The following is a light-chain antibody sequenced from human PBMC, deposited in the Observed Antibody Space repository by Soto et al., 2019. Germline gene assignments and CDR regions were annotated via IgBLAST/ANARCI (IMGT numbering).Light chain of an antibody. CDR2: DAS. CDR1: QDITYA. Sequence: AIQLTQAPSSLSASVGDRVTFTCRASQDITYALAWYQQKPGKPPKLLIYDASGLETGVPSRFSGSVSGTDFTLSISSLQPEDFATYYCQQFANYPLTIGGGTKVEIE. J-gene: IGKJ4*01. V-gene: IGKV1D-13*01. CDR3: QQFANYPLT.